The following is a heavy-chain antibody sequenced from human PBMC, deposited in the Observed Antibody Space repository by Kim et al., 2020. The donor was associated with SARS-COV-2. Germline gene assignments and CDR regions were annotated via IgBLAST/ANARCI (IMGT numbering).Heavy chain of an antibody. CDR1: GFTFSSYA. CDR3: ARGWFFDY. V-gene: IGHV3-30-3*01. CDR2: ISYDGSNK. D-gene: IGHD3-9*01. Sequence: GGSLRLSCAASGFTFSSYAMHWVRQAPGKGLEWVAVISYDGSNKYYADSVKGRFTISRDNSKNTMYLQMNSLRAEDTAVYYCARGWFFDYWGQGTLVTVS. J-gene: IGHJ4*02.